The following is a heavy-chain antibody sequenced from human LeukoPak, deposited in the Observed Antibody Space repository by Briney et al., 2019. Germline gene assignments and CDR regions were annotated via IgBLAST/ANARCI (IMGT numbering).Heavy chain of an antibody. V-gene: IGHV3-23*01. CDR1: GFTFSSYT. CDR3: AFQTGFDY. Sequence: PGGSLRLSCAGSGFTFSSYTLSWVRQAPGKGLEWVSSIAGSGSWTTYADSVRGRFTISRDNAMNTLFLHMDSLRVEDTAVYYCAFQTGFDYWGQGTLVAVSS. J-gene: IGHJ4*02. CDR2: IAGSGSWT.